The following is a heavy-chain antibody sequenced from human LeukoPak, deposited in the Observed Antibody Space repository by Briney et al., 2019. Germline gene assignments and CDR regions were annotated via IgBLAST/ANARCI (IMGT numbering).Heavy chain of an antibody. CDR1: GFTFSKFP. CDR3: AKSLFTSATGTGRAFHI. Sequence: PGGSLRLSCAASGFTFSKFPMGWVRQAPGRGLEWVSAISASGDVTFYADSLRGRFTISRDNSKSTLYLQMNGLRAEDTAIFYCAKSLFTSATGTGRAFHIWGQVTRVTVSS. D-gene: IGHD3-10*01. J-gene: IGHJ3*02. V-gene: IGHV3-23*01. CDR2: ISASGDVT.